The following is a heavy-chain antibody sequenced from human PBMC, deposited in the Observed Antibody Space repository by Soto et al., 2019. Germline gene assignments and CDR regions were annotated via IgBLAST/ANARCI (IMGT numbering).Heavy chain of an antibody. V-gene: IGHV1-69*08. D-gene: IGHD3-9*01. CDR1: GGTFSSYT. J-gene: IGHJ4*02. Sequence: QVQLVQSGAEVKKPGSSVKVSCKASGGTFSSYTISWVRQAPGQGLEWMGRIIPILGIANYAQKFQGRVTITADKSTSTAYMELSSLSSEDTAVYYCAREGINYDILTGYPLDYWGQGTLVTVSS. CDR3: AREGINYDILTGYPLDY. CDR2: IIPILGIA.